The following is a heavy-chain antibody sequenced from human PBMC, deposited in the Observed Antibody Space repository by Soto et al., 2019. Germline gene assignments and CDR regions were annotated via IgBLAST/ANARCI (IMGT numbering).Heavy chain of an antibody. CDR3: ASGEGWFDP. J-gene: IGHJ5*02. V-gene: IGHV1-18*01. CDR1: GYNFIRYG. Sequence: QVQLVQSGPEVKKPGASVKVSCKTSGYNFIRYGITWVRQAPGQGLEWMGWISVDNGHTNYAQKFQGRVTMTTDTSTRTVYMELRSLRSDDTAVYSCASGEGWFDPWGQGTLVTVSS. CDR2: ISVDNGHT.